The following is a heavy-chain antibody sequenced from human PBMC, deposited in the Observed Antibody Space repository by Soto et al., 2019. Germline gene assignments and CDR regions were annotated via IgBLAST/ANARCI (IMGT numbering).Heavy chain of an antibody. J-gene: IGHJ6*02. CDR1: GGSISSSNW. CDR3: ARCYGSGSSYYYYYGMDV. CDR2: IYHSGST. D-gene: IGHD3-10*01. Sequence: SETLSLTCAVSGGSISSSNWWSRVRQPPGKGLECIGEIYHSGSTNYNPSLKSRVTISVDKSKNQFSLKLSSVTAADTAVYYCARCYGSGSSYYYYYGMDVWGQGTTVTVS. V-gene: IGHV4-4*02.